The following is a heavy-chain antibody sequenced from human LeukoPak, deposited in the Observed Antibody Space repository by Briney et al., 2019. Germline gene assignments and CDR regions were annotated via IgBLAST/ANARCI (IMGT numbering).Heavy chain of an antibody. Sequence: SETLSLTCTVSGGSISSSSYYWGWIRQPPGKGLEWIGSIYYSGSTYYNPSLKSRVTISVDTSKNQFSLNLNSVTVADTSVYYCARLPQRWLHHFDYWGQGTLVTVSS. V-gene: IGHV4-39*01. CDR3: ARLPQRWLHHFDY. CDR2: IYYSGST. J-gene: IGHJ4*02. CDR1: GGSISSSSYY. D-gene: IGHD5-24*01.